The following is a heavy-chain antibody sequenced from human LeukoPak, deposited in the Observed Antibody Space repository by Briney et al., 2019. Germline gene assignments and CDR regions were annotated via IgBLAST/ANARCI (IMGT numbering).Heavy chain of an antibody. V-gene: IGHV4-4*07. CDR2: IYTSGST. CDR3: ARAIEVGAMTPFDY. Sequence: SETLSLTCTVSGDSISSYYWSWIRQPAGKELEWIGHIYTSGSTYYNPSLKSRVTISVDTSKNQFSLKLTSVTAADTAVYYCARAIEVGAMTPFDYWGQGTLVTVSP. D-gene: IGHD1-26*01. CDR1: GDSISSYY. J-gene: IGHJ4*02.